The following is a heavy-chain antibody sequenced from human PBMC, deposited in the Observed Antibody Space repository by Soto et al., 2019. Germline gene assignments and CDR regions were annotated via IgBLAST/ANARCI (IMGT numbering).Heavy chain of an antibody. J-gene: IGHJ6*02. Sequence: ASVKVSCKASGYTFTSYAIHWVRQAPGQRLECMGWVNSGNGDTKYSQKFQGRVTITRDTSASTAYMELSSLRSEDTAVYYCARDLPGYRTSTSCFYGMDVWGQGTTVTVSS. CDR2: VNSGNGDT. CDR1: GYTFTSYA. CDR3: ARDLPGYRTSTSCFYGMDV. D-gene: IGHD2-2*01. V-gene: IGHV1-3*01.